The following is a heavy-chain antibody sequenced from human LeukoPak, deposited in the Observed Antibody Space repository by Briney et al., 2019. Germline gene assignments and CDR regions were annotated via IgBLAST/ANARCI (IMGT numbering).Heavy chain of an antibody. Sequence: GGSLRLSCAASGFTFSTYGISWVRQAPGKGLEWVSAITGSGDGTKYADSVKGRFTISRDNSKNTVYLQMNSLRVEDTTLYYCARRITATTPFDYWGQGTLVIVSS. CDR2: ITGSGDGT. CDR3: ARRITATTPFDY. D-gene: IGHD3-16*01. J-gene: IGHJ4*02. V-gene: IGHV3-23*01. CDR1: GFTFSTYG.